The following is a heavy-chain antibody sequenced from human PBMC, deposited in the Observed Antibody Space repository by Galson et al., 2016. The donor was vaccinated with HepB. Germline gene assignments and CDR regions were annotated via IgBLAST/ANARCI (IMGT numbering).Heavy chain of an antibody. V-gene: IGHV3-7*03. J-gene: IGHJ4*02. D-gene: IGHD3-9*01. CDR3: AHAPNLYYFGN. CDR1: GFTFSSHA. CDR2: IKQDGSER. Sequence: SLRLSCAASGFTFSSHAMSWVRQAPGKGLEWVANIKQDGSERYYVDSVKGRFTISRDNAKNSLYLQMNSLRVEDTAVYYCAHAPNLYYFGNWGQGTLVTASS.